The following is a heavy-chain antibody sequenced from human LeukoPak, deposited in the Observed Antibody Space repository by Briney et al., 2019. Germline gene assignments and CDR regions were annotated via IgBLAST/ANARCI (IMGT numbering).Heavy chain of an antibody. D-gene: IGHD2-15*01. CDR3: ARVNVVVVAAVDY. CDR2: ITHSGST. V-gene: IGHV4-34*04. Sequence: SETLSLTCAVYGGSFSGSYWSWIRQPPGKWREWSGEITHSGSTNNNPSLNSRATISVDTSKNQFSLKLSSVTAAHTAVYYWARVNVVVVAAVDYWGQGTLVTVSS. J-gene: IGHJ4*02. CDR1: GGSFSGSY.